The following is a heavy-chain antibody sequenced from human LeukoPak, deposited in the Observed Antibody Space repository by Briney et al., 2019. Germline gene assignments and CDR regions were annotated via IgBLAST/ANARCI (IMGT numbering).Heavy chain of an antibody. CDR2: IYPGDSTT. J-gene: IGHJ5*02. CDR3: ARGAAATRFPFDP. D-gene: IGHD6-13*01. Sequence: GESLKISCKGSGYTFTTSWIAWVRQMPGKGLEWMGIIYPGDSTTRYSPSFQGQVTMSADKSISTAYLQWSSLKASDTAMYYCARGAAATRFPFDPWGQGTLVTVSS. CDR1: GYTFTTSW. V-gene: IGHV5-51*01.